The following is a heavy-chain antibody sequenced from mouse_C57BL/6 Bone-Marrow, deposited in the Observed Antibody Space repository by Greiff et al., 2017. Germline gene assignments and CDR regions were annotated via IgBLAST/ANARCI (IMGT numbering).Heavy chain of an antibody. CDR3: ARHGSYCGSSYYYAMDY. D-gene: IGHD1-1*01. CDR2: FYPGSGSI. J-gene: IGHJ4*01. Sequence: QVQLQQSGAELVKPGASVKLSCKASGYTFTEYTIHWVKQRSGQGLEWIGWFYPGSGSIKYNEKFKDKATLTADKSSSTVYMELSRVTSEDSTVYFCARHGSYCGSSYYYAMDYWGQGTSVTVSS. CDR1: GYTFTEYT. V-gene: IGHV1-62-2*01.